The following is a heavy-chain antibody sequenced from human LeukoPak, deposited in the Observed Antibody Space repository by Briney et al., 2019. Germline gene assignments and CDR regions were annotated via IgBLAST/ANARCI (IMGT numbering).Heavy chain of an antibody. CDR3: AKLRGLYDYVWGSYRHYTGDSDY. Sequence: PGGSLRLSCAASGFTFDDYAMHWVRQAPGKGLEWVSLISGDGGSTYYADSVKGRFTTSRDNSKNSLYLQMNSLRTEDTALYYCAKLRGLYDYVWGSYRHYTGDSDYWGQGTLVTVSS. CDR1: GFTFDDYA. J-gene: IGHJ4*02. V-gene: IGHV3-43*02. D-gene: IGHD3-16*02. CDR2: ISGDGGST.